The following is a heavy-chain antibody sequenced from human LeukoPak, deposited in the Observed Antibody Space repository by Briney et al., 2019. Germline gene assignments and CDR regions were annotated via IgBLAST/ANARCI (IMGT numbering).Heavy chain of an antibody. Sequence: ASVKVSCKVSGYGLTDLSMHWVRQVPGKGLQWMGGFDPDEGKVIYAQKFQGRVTMTEDTSTDTAYMDLSSLRSEDTAVYYCFLRYLPHFWGQGTLVTVSS. V-gene: IGHV1-24*01. CDR3: FLRYLPHF. J-gene: IGHJ4*02. CDR2: FDPDEGKV. CDR1: GYGLTDLS. D-gene: IGHD3-16*02.